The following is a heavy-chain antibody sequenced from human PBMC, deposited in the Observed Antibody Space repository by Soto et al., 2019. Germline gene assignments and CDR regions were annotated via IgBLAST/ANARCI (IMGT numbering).Heavy chain of an antibody. V-gene: IGHV4-59*01. Sequence: SSSXSLSCTVSVCSSTSSYCSLMRRPPGKGLELIAYIYDTGISGYTPSTSYNPSLKSRVTMSVDTSKSQFSLKLTSVTAADTDVYYCERGEEEFFYYGLEVRGQRITV. CDR3: ERGEEEFFYYGLEV. J-gene: IGHJ6*01. CDR2: IYDTGISGYTPST. CDR1: VCSSTSSY. D-gene: IGHD3-10*01.